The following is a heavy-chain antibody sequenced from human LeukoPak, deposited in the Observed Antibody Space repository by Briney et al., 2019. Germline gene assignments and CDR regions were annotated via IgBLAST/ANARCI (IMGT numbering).Heavy chain of an antibody. V-gene: IGHV3-9*01. Sequence: QAGGSLRLSCAASGFTFDDYAMHWVRQAPGKGLEWVSGISWNSGSIGYADSVKGRFTISRDNAKNSLYLQMNSLRAEDTALYYCAKDKDYGGNSAAFDIWGQGTMVTVSS. CDR1: GFTFDDYA. CDR3: AKDKDYGGNSAAFDI. D-gene: IGHD4-23*01. CDR2: ISWNSGSI. J-gene: IGHJ3*02.